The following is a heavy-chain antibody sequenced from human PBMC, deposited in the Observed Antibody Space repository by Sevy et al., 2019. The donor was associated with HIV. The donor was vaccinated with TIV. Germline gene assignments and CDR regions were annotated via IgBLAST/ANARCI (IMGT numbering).Heavy chain of an antibody. CDR2: INPISGNT. CDR3: ARRRHFAGENGSPPGTYYYYAMDV. D-gene: IGHD3-10*01. V-gene: IGHV1-2*02. Sequence: ASVKVSCKASGYTFTGYFMHWVRQAPGQGLEWMGWINPISGNTIFAQKFQGRVTMTRDTSISTAYMELSRLKSDDTAVYYCARRRHFAGENGSPPGTYYYYAMDVWGQGTTVTVSS. CDR1: GYTFTGYF. J-gene: IGHJ6*02.